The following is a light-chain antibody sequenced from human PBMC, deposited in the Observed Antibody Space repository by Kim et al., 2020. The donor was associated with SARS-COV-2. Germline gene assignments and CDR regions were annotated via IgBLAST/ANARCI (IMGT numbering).Light chain of an antibody. CDR3: QSYDTALSAVV. V-gene: IGLV1-40*01. CDR1: GSNLGAGFN. J-gene: IGLJ2*01. Sequence: GVTVSCTGSGSNLGAGFNVHWYQQLPGAAPKLLINHNANRPSGVPDRFSGSKSGTAASLAITGLLAEDEADYYCQSYDTALSAVVFGGGTQLTVL. CDR2: HNA.